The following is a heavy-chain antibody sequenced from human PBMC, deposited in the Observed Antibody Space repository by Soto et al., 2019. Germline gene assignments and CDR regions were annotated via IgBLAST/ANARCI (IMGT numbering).Heavy chain of an antibody. V-gene: IGHV4-34*01. CDR2: INHSGST. CDR3: ARRWSYYYYYGMDV. J-gene: IGHJ6*02. D-gene: IGHD2-15*01. Sequence: PSETLSLTCAVYGGSFSGYYWSWIRQPPGKGLEWIGEINHSGSTNYNPSLKSRVTISVDTSKNQFSLKLSSVTAADTAVYYCARRWSYYYYYGMDVWGQGTTATVSS. CDR1: GGSFSGYY.